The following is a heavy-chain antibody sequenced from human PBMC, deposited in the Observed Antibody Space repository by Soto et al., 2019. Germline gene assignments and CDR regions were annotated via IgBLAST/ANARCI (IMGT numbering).Heavy chain of an antibody. Sequence: QVQLVESGGGVVQPGRSLRLSCAASGFTFSSYGMHWVRQAPGKGLAWVAVISYDGSNKYYADSVKGRFTISRDNSKNKLYLQMTSLSAEDTAVYYCGRAGGGAYRSPFDYWGQGTMVTVSS. V-gene: IGHV3-30*03. CDR1: GFTFSSYG. CDR2: ISYDGSNK. D-gene: IGHD6-13*01. CDR3: GRAGGGAYRSPFDY. J-gene: IGHJ4*02.